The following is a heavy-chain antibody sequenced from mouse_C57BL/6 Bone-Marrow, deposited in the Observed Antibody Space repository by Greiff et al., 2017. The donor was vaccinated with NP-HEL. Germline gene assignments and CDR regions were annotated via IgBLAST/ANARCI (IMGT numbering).Heavy chain of an antibody. CDR3: ARGRGSYYYGSSPYYFDY. CDR1: GYTFTTYP. D-gene: IGHD1-1*01. V-gene: IGHV1-47*01. Sequence: QVQLKESGAELVKPGASVKMSCKASGYTFTTYPIEWMKQNHGKSLEWIGNFHPYNDDTKYNEKFKGKATLTVEKSSSTVYLELSRLTSDDSAVYYCARGRGSYYYGSSPYYFDYWGQGTTLTVSS. J-gene: IGHJ2*01. CDR2: FHPYNDDT.